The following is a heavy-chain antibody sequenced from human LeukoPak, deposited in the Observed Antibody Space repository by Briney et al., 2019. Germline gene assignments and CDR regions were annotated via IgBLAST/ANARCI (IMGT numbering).Heavy chain of an antibody. D-gene: IGHD6-13*01. V-gene: IGHV3-74*01. CDR3: ARDGSSSSDFDY. CDR2: INSDGRST. CDR1: GLTLRSLW. Sequence: GGSLRLFCAASGLTLRSLWMHLVRPAPGKGLVGVSRINSDGRSTSYADSVKGRFTISRDNAKNTLYLQMNSLRAEDTAVYYCARDGSSSSDFDYWGQGTLVTVSS. J-gene: IGHJ4*02.